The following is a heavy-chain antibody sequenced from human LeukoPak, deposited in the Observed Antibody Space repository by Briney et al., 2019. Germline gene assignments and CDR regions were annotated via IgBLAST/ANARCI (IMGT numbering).Heavy chain of an antibody. D-gene: IGHD1-14*01. V-gene: IGHV3-7*01. CDR1: GFTFSSYS. CDR2: IKQDGSEK. Sequence: GGSLRLSCAASGFTFSSYSMSWVRQAPGKGLEWVANIKQDGSEKYYVDSVKGRFTISRDNAKNSLYLQMNSLRAEDTAVYYCAKPNHFTCFDPWGQGTLVTVSS. J-gene: IGHJ5*02. CDR3: AKPNHFTCFDP.